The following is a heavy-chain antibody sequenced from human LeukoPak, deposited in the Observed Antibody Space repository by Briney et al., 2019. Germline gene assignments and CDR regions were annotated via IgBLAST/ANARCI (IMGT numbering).Heavy chain of an antibody. Sequence: PGGSLRLSCAASGFTFSSYAMSWVRQAPGKGLEWVSAISGSGGSTYYADSVKGRFTISRDNSKNTLYLQMNSLRAEDTAVYYCAKAITMIVVAPVYYFDYWAREPWSPSPQ. CDR1: GFTFSSYA. CDR3: AKAITMIVVAPVYYFDY. CDR2: ISGSGGST. D-gene: IGHD3-22*01. V-gene: IGHV3-23*01. J-gene: IGHJ4*02.